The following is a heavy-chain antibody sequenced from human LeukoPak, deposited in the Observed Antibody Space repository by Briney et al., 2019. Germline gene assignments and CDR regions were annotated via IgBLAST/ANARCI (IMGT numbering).Heavy chain of an antibody. CDR2: ISYDGSNK. J-gene: IGHJ4*02. Sequence: GGSPRLSCAASGFTFSSYAMHWVRQAPGKGLEWVAVISYDGSNKYYADSVKGRFTISRDNSKNTLYLQMNSLRAGDTAVYYCARDLYSSGWYGVDYWGQGTLVTVSS. D-gene: IGHD6-19*01. V-gene: IGHV3-30*04. CDR3: ARDLYSSGWYGVDY. CDR1: GFTFSSYA.